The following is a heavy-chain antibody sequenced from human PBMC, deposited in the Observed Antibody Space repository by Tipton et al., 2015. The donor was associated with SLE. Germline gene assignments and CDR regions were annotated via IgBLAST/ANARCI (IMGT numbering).Heavy chain of an antibody. CDR3: ARAPIPNDSSGSGWFDP. Sequence: TLSLTCAVYGGSFSGYYWSWIRQPPGKGLEWIGEINHSGSTNYNPSLKSRVTISVDTSKNQFSLKLSSVTAADKAVYYCARAPIPNDSSGSGWFDPWGQRTLVTVSS. CDR1: GGSFSGYY. CDR2: INHSGST. J-gene: IGHJ5*02. V-gene: IGHV4-34*01. D-gene: IGHD3-22*01.